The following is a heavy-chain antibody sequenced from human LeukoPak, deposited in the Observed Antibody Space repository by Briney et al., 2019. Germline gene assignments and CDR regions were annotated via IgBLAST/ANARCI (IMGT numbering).Heavy chain of an antibody. CDR2: IYHSGST. V-gene: IGHV4-31*03. Sequence: SQTLSLTCTVSGGSISRGGYYWSWIRQHPGKGLEWIGYIYHSGSTYYNPSLKSRATTSVDTSKNQFSLRLNSVTAADTAVYYCARVGSARGWYFDLWGRGTLVTVSS. CDR3: ARVGSARGWYFDL. CDR1: GGSISRGGYY. D-gene: IGHD2-15*01. J-gene: IGHJ2*01.